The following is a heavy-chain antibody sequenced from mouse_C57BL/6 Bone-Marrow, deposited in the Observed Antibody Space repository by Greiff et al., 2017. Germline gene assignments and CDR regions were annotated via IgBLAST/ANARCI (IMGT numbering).Heavy chain of an antibody. CDR3: ARDYHYYGSSYEEFAY. CDR2: IYPGSGNT. CDR1: GYSFTSYY. J-gene: IGHJ3*01. V-gene: IGHV1-66*01. Sequence: VQLQESGPELVKPGASVKISCKASGYSFTSYYIHWVKQRPGQGLEWIGWIYPGSGNTKYNEKFKGKATLTADTSSSTAYMQLSSLTSEDSAVYYCARDYHYYGSSYEEFAYWGQGTLVTVSA. D-gene: IGHD1-1*01.